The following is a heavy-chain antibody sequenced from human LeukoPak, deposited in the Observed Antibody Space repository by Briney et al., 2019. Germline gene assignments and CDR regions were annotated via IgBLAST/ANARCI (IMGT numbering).Heavy chain of an antibody. D-gene: IGHD4-17*01. V-gene: IGHV3-23*01. CDR2: ISGSGGST. Sequence: PGASLRLSCAASGFTFSSYAMSWVRQAPGKGLEWVSAISGSGGSTYYADSVKGRFTISRDNSKNTLYLQVNSLRAEDTAVYYCAKDLYKLTTVTTFGDYWGQGTLVTVSS. CDR1: GFTFSSYA. CDR3: AKDLYKLTTVTTFGDY. J-gene: IGHJ4*02.